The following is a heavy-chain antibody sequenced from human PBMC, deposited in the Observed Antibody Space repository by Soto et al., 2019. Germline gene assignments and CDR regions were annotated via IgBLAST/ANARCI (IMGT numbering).Heavy chain of an antibody. CDR1: GGSVSSGVYY. CDR3: VRGRSWAYCGGDRYPHNWFDP. Sequence: QVQLQESGPGLVKPSETLSLTCSVSGGSVSSGVYYWSWIRQPPGKELEWIGFIYHSGSTNYNPSLKSRVTISLDTSKNQFSLKLSSVTAADTAVYYCVRGRSWAYCGGDRYPHNWFDPWGQGTLVTVSS. V-gene: IGHV4-61*08. CDR2: IYHSGST. J-gene: IGHJ5*02. D-gene: IGHD2-21*02.